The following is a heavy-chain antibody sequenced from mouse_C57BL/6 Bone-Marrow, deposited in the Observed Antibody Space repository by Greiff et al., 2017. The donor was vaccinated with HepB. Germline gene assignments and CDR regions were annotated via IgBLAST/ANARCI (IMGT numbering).Heavy chain of an antibody. CDR2: INPGSGGT. CDR1: GYAFTNYL. V-gene: IGHV1-54*01. Sequence: VQLQQSGAELVRPGTSVKVSCKASGYAFTNYLIEWVKQRPGQGLEWIGVINPGSGGTNYNEKFKGKATLTADKSSSTAYRQLSSLTSEDSAVYFCARRYYGSSYYFDYWGQGTTLTVSS. CDR3: ARRYYGSSYYFDY. J-gene: IGHJ2*01. D-gene: IGHD1-1*01.